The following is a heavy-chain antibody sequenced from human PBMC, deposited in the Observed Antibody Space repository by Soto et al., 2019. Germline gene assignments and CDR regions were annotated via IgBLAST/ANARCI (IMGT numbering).Heavy chain of an antibody. CDR3: ARPRYSFGTSGYYPLDY. CDR1: GDFISNTTYY. D-gene: IGHD3-22*01. Sequence: SDTLSLTCSVSGDFISNTTYYWGWVRQAPGKGLEWVGSIYFSGSGTSHYNPSLKSRVTISVDTSKNQFSLKLTSVTAADTAVYYCARPRYSFGTSGYYPLDYWGQGTLVTVSS. V-gene: IGHV4-39*01. J-gene: IGHJ4*02. CDR2: IYFSGSGTS.